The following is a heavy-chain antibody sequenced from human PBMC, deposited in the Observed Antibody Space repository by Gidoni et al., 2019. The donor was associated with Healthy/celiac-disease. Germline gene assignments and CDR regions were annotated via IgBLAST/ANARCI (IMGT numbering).Heavy chain of an antibody. CDR1: GGSFSGYH. V-gene: IGHV4-34*01. CDR3: ARWDIVATTAYDY. J-gene: IGHJ4*01. Sequence: VQLQQRGAGLLKPAETLPLTCAAYGGSFSGYHWSWIRQPPGTGLEWIGEINHSGSTNYNPSLKSRVTISVDTSKNQFSLKLGSVTAADTAVYYCARWDIVATTAYDYWGQGTLVTVSS. CDR2: INHSGST. D-gene: IGHD5-12*01.